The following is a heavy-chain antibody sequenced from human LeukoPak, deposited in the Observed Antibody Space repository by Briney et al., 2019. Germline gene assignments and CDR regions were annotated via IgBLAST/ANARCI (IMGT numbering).Heavy chain of an antibody. V-gene: IGHV1-69*01. CDR2: IIPIFGTA. CDR3: ARVLGYCSGGSCYHDAFDI. Sequence: GSSVKVSCKASGGTFSSYAISWVRQAPGQGLEWMGGIIPIFGTANYAQKFQGRVTITADESTSTAYMELSSLRSEDTAVYYCARVLGYCSGGSCYHDAFDIWGQGTMVTVSS. D-gene: IGHD2-15*01. J-gene: IGHJ3*02. CDR1: GGTFSSYA.